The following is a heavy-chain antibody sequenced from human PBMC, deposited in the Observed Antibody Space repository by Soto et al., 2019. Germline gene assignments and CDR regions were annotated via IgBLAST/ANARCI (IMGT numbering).Heavy chain of an antibody. CDR1: GGSVISSSW. J-gene: IGHJ3*02. V-gene: IGHV4-4*02. CDR2: IYHAGSP. Sequence: HLQESGVGLVKPSGTLSLTCGVSGGSVISSSWWTWLRKSPGKGLEWIVEIYHAGSPNYNPSFQSRVIISLDKSKLNFSLRLTSVTAADAAIYDCARGSSFRVDFDIWGQGTTVTVSS. CDR3: ARGSSFRVDFDI.